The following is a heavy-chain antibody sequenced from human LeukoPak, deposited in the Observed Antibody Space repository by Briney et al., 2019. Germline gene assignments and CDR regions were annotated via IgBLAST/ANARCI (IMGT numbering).Heavy chain of an antibody. V-gene: IGHV3-7*02. CDR1: GFPFSGDW. Sequence: RRSLRLSCAAAGFPFSGDWIRWVRLAPGKGLGWVASINPNVSDTYYVDSAKGRSTISPENPTTSLYLQMNRLRAEDTAVYYCARVYRYWGSGKYPFDTWGHGTLVTVS. D-gene: IGHD3-10*01. J-gene: IGHJ4*01. CDR3: ARVYRYWGSGKYPFDT. CDR2: INPNVSDT.